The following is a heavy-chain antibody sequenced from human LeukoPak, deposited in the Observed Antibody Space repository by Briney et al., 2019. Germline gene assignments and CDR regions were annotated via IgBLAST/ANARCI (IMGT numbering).Heavy chain of an antibody. CDR1: GFTVSSNY. J-gene: IGHJ4*02. CDR3: ASPSRVLVGATRRGY. V-gene: IGHV3-23*01. D-gene: IGHD2-15*01. Sequence: PGGSLRLSCAASGFTVSSNYMSWVRQAPGKGLEWVSLISGSGRSTDYADSVRGRFTISRDNSKSTLYLQMNSLRAEDTAVYYCASPSRVLVGATRRGYWGQGTLVTVSS. CDR2: ISGSGRST.